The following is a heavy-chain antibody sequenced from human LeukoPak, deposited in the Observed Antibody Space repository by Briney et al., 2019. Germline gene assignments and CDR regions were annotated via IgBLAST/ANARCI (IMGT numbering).Heavy chain of an antibody. CDR1: GFIFSDYW. J-gene: IGHJ4*02. D-gene: IGHD6-19*01. Sequence: QAGGSLRLSCAASGFIFSDYWMHWVRQAPGKGLVWVSRINSDGSSTSHADSVKGRFTISRDNAKNSLYLQMNSLRAEDTAVYYCARKVSSGSPAFDYWGQGTLVTVSS. V-gene: IGHV3-74*01. CDR3: ARKVSSGSPAFDY. CDR2: INSDGSST.